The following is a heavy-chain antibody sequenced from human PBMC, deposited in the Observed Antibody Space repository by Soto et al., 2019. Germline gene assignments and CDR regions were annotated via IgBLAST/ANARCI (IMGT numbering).Heavy chain of an antibody. CDR2: INPNSGGT. D-gene: IGHD3-10*01. V-gene: IGHV1-2*02. CDR1: GYTFTGYY. CDR3: ARAEHYGSRSYIYYYGMDV. J-gene: IGHJ6*02. Sequence: SVKVSCKASGYTFTGYYMHWVRQAPGQGLEGMGWINPNSGGTNNAQKFQGRVTMTRDTSISTAYMELSRLRSDDTAVYYCARAEHYGSRSYIYYYGMDVWGQGTTVTVS.